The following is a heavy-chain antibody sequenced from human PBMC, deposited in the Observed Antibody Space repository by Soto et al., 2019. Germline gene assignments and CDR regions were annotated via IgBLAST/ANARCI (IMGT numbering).Heavy chain of an antibody. CDR3: AKARLLATVLDY. V-gene: IGHV3-30*18. J-gene: IGHJ4*02. CDR2: ISYDGSNK. D-gene: IGHD5-12*01. CDR1: VFTFSSYG. Sequence: GGSLRLSCAASVFTFSSYGMHWVRQAPGKGLEWVAVISYDGSNKYYADSVKGRFTISRDNSKNTLYLQMNSLRAEDTAVYYCAKARLLATVLDYWGQGTLVTVSS.